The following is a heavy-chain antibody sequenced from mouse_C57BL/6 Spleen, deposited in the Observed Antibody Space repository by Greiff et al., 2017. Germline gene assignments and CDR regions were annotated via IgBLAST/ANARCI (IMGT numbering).Heavy chain of an antibody. CDR3: TRRYYDSSYVDYFDY. J-gene: IGHJ2*01. CDR2: IDPETGGT. Sequence: VQLQQSGAELVRPGASVTLSCKASGYTFTDYEMHWVKQTPVHGLEWIGAIDPETGGTAYNQKFKGKAILTADKSSSTAYMELRSLTSEDSAVYYCTRRYYDSSYVDYFDYWGQGTTLTVSS. D-gene: IGHD1-1*01. CDR1: GYTFTDYE. V-gene: IGHV1-15*01.